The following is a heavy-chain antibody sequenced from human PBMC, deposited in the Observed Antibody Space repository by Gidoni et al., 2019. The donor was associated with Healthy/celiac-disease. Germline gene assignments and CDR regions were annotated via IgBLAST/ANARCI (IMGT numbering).Heavy chain of an antibody. D-gene: IGHD2-2*01. Sequence: EVQLVESGGGLVKPGGSLRLSCAASGFTFSSYSMNWVRQAPGKGLEWVSSISSSSSYIYYADSVKGRFTISRDNAKNSLYLQMNSLRAEDTAVYYCARSSSTTSYYYYYYMDVWGKGTTVTVSS. V-gene: IGHV3-21*01. CDR1: GFTFSSYS. J-gene: IGHJ6*03. CDR3: ARSSSTTSYYYYYYMDV. CDR2: ISSSSSYI.